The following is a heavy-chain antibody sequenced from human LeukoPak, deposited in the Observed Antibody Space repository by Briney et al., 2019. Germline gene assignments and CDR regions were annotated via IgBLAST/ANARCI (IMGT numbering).Heavy chain of an antibody. Sequence: SVKVSCKASGGTFSSYAISWVRQAPGQGLEWMGGIIPIFGTANYAQKFQGRVTITADESTSTAYMELSSLRSEDTAVYYCARTPSKRPFGALTWGIWGQGTMVTVSS. CDR2: IIPIFGTA. CDR3: ARTPSKRPFGALTWGI. CDR1: GGTFSSYA. D-gene: IGHD1-26*01. J-gene: IGHJ3*02. V-gene: IGHV1-69*13.